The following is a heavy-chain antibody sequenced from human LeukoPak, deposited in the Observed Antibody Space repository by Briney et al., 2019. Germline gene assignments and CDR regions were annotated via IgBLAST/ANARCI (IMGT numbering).Heavy chain of an antibody. CDR3: AREWN. Sequence: GGSLRLSCVASGFTFRTDWMSWVRQAPGKGPEWVASIKDDGSEIYYVDSVRGRFTISRDNAKNSLYLQMNSLRAEDTAVYYCAREWNWGQGSLVTVSS. V-gene: IGHV3-7*01. J-gene: IGHJ4*02. CDR2: IKDDGSEI. CDR1: GFTFRTDW.